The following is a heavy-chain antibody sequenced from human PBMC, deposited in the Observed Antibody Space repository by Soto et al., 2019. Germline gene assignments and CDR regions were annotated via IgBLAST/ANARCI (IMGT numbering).Heavy chain of an antibody. CDR3: ARSIHRYNWNYDPESDYYYYYGMDV. CDR2: ISAYNGNT. D-gene: IGHD1-7*01. J-gene: IGHJ6*02. Sequence: QVQLVQSGAEVKKPGASVKVSCKASGYTFTSYGISWVRQAPGQGLEWMGWISAYNGNTNYAQKLQGRVTMTTDTSTSTAYMELRSLRSDDTAVYYCARSIHRYNWNYDPESDYYYYYGMDVWGQGTTVTVSS. CDR1: GYTFTSYG. V-gene: IGHV1-18*01.